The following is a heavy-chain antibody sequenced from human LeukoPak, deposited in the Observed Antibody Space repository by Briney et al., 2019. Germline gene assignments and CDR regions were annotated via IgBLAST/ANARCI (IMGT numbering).Heavy chain of an antibody. Sequence: SETLSLTCAVYGGSFSGYYWSWIRQPPGKGLEWIGEINHSGSTNYNPSLKSRVTISVDTSKNQFSLKLSSVTAADTAVYYCARGPARIYRYGSKAGWFDPWGQGTLVTVSS. V-gene: IGHV4-34*01. CDR3: ARGPARIYRYGSKAGWFDP. J-gene: IGHJ5*02. CDR1: GGSFSGYY. CDR2: INHSGST. D-gene: IGHD5-18*01.